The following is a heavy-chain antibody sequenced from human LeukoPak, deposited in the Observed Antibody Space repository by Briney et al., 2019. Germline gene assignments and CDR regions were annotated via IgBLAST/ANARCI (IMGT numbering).Heavy chain of an antibody. CDR1: EFTFSSYE. J-gene: IGHJ4*02. D-gene: IGHD5/OR15-5a*01. Sequence: GGSLRLSCAASEFTFSSYEMTWVRQAPGKGLEWVSYISSSGNSIYYADSVKGRFTISRDNSKNSLYLQMNNLRAGDTAVYFCAREIGLRIDFWGQGTLVTVSS. CDR3: AREIGLRIDF. CDR2: ISSSGNSI. V-gene: IGHV3-48*03.